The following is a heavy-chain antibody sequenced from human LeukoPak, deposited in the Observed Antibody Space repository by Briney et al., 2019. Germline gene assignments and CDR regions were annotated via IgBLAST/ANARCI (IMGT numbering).Heavy chain of an antibody. CDR3: ARVPVASDGTCFDS. V-gene: IGHV3-48*04. CDR1: GFTFSRNN. J-gene: IGHJ4*02. D-gene: IGHD6-13*01. CDR2: ISFSSDMI. Sequence: GGSLRLSCAASGFTFSRNNMNWVRQAPGKGLEWISYISFSSDMIYYADSVKGRFTISRDNAKNSLYLQMDSLRAEDTAVYYCARVPVASDGTCFDSWGQGTLVIVSS.